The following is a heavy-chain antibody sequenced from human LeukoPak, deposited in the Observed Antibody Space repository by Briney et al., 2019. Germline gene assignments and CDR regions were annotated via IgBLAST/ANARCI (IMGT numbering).Heavy chain of an antibody. CDR3: ARVRLHMDV. Sequence: ASVKVSCKASGYTFTSYGISWVRQAPGQGPEWMGWISAYSTYNGDTNYAQKLQGRVTMTTDTSTSTAYMELRSLRSDDTAVYYCARVRLHMDVWGKGTTVAVSS. J-gene: IGHJ6*03. CDR2: ISAYSTYNGDT. CDR1: GYTFTSYG. V-gene: IGHV1-18*01.